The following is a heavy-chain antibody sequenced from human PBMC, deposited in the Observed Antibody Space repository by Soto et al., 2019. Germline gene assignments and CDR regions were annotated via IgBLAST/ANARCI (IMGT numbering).Heavy chain of an antibody. D-gene: IGHD3-10*01. J-gene: IGHJ4*02. V-gene: IGHV3-48*01. CDR1: GFTFSSYS. CDR2: ISSSSSTI. Sequence: EVQLVESGGGLVQPGGSLRLSCAASGFTFSSYSMNWVRQAPGKGLEWVSYISSSSSTIYYADSVKGRFTISRDNAKNLLYLQMNSLRAEDTAVYYCARANYYGSPGDFDSWGQGTLVTVSS. CDR3: ARANYYGSPGDFDS.